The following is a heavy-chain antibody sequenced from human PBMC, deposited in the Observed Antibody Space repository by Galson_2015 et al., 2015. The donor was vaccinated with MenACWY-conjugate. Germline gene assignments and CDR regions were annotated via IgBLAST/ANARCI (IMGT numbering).Heavy chain of an antibody. J-gene: IGHJ5*02. Sequence: SETLSLTCAVSGGSISSSNWWSWVRQPPGKGLEWIGEIYHSGSTNYNPSLKSRVTISVDKSKNQFSLKLSSVTAADTAVYYCARGGSMVRGLFDPWGQGTLVTVSS. CDR2: IYHSGST. CDR1: GGSISSSNW. V-gene: IGHV4-4*02. D-gene: IGHD3-10*01. CDR3: ARGGSMVRGLFDP.